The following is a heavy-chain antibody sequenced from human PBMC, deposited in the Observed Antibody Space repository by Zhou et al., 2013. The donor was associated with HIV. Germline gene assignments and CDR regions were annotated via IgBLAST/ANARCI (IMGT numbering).Heavy chain of an antibody. CDR3: TTTDPVPFYDGLHM. CDR1: GYTFTANY. D-gene: IGHD6-6*01. J-gene: IGHJ3*02. Sequence: QVQLVQSGAEMKKPGASVNISCKASGYTFTANYIHWVRQAPGQGLEWMGLINPGIGSTYYAEKFQGRVTMTRDTSTSTVNMQLGTLTSEDTAVYYCTTTDPVPFYDGLHMWGQGTMVTVSS. CDR2: INPGIGST. V-gene: IGHV1-46*01.